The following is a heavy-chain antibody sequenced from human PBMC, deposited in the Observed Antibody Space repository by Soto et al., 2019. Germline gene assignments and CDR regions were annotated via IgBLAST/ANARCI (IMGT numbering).Heavy chain of an antibody. CDR3: ASRAPPYSGSYRGYPFIY. V-gene: IGHV4-31*03. CDR1: GGSISSGGYY. D-gene: IGHD1-26*01. Sequence: SETLSLTCTVSGGSISSGGYYWSWIRQHPGKGLEWIGYIYYSGSTYYNPSLKSRVTISVDKSKNQFSLKLNSVTAADTAVYYCASRAPPYSGSYRGYPFIYWGQGTLVTVS. CDR2: IYYSGST. J-gene: IGHJ4*02.